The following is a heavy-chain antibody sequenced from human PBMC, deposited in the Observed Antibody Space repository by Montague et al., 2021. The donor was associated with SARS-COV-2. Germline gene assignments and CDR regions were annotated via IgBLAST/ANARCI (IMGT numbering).Heavy chain of an antibody. CDR2: AYYVPSTNSANT. D-gene: IGHD3-16*01. V-gene: IGHV4-59*01. CDR3: ARTWRFGQSYGLDL. Sequence: SETLSLTCSVSGDSISSYYCNWIRQTPGKGLEWIGYAYYVPSTNSANTNSNPSLKSRATISLDTSENQFSLKLSSVTAADTAVYYCARTWRFGQSYGLDLWGPGTMGTGSS. CDR1: GDSISSYY. J-gene: IGHJ3*01.